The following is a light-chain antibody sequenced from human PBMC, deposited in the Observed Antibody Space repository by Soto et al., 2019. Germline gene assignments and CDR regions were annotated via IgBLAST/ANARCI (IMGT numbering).Light chain of an antibody. CDR2: DAS. Sequence: EIVMTQSPATLSVSPGERATLSCRASDTVNIYLAWYQQKPGQAPRLLIYDASNRATGIPARFSGSGSGTDFTLTISSLEPEDSAIYYCQQRYNWPPLTFGQGTRLEI. V-gene: IGKV3-11*01. CDR3: QQRYNWPPLT. CDR1: DTVNIY. J-gene: IGKJ5*01.